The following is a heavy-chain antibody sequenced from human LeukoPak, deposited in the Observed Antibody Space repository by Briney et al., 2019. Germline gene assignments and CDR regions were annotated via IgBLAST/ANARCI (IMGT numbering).Heavy chain of an antibody. CDR2: ISYDGSNK. CDR1: GFTFSSYA. D-gene: IGHD6-13*01. V-gene: IGHV3-30*04. CDR3: ARDQAAAGTGYFDY. Sequence: GGSLRLSYAASGFTFSSYAMHWVRQAPGKGLEWVAVISYDGSNKYYADSVKGRFTISRDNSKNTLYLQMNSLRAEDTAVYYCARDQAAAGTGYFDYWGQGTLVTVSS. J-gene: IGHJ4*02.